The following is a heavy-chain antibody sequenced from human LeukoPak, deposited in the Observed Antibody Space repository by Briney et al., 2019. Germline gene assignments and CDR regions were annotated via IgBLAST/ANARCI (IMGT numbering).Heavy chain of an antibody. D-gene: IGHD4-17*01. CDR2: IYYSGST. Sequence: SETLSLTCTVSGGSISSNNYYWSWIRQPPGKGLEWIGYIYYSGSTNYNPSLKSRVTISVDTSKNQFSLKLSSVTAADTAVYYCAREGLDGDYFDYWGQGTLVTVSS. J-gene: IGHJ4*02. CDR1: GGSISSNNYY. V-gene: IGHV4-61*01. CDR3: AREGLDGDYFDY.